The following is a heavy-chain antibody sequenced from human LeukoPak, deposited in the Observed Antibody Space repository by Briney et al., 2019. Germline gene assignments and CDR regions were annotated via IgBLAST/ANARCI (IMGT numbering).Heavy chain of an antibody. CDR3: ARGSGHDHEVRGVIGRLGPP. V-gene: IGHV1-18*01. CDR1: GYTFTSYG. D-gene: IGHD3-10*01. Sequence: ASVKVSCKASGYTFTSYGISWVRQAPGQGLEWMGWISAYNGNTNYAQKLQGRVTMTTDTSTSTAYMELRSLRSDDTAVYYCARGSGHDHEVRGVIGRLGPPWGQGTLVTVSS. CDR2: ISAYNGNT. J-gene: IGHJ5*02.